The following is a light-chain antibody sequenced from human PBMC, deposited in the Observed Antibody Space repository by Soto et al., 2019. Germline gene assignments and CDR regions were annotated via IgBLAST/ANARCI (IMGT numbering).Light chain of an antibody. Sequence: EIVLTQSPGTLSLSPGERATLSCRASQSVKNSYLAWYQQKPGQSPRLVIYGVSNRATGIPNRFSGGGFGTDFTLTISRLEPEDFAVYYCEQYDGSPRTFGQGTTAEIK. CDR2: GVS. J-gene: IGKJ1*01. CDR1: QSVKNSY. V-gene: IGKV3-20*01. CDR3: EQYDGSPRT.